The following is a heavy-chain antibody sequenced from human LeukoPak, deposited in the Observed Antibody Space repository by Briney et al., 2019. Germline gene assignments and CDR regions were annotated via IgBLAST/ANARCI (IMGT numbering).Heavy chain of an antibody. CDR2: INPSVGST. D-gene: IGHD2/OR15-2a*01. CDR1: GYTFTSYY. V-gene: IGHV1-46*01. J-gene: IGHJ3*02. Sequence: HRASVKVSCKASGYTFTSYYLHWVRQAPGQGLEWMGIINPSVGSTTYAQKFQGRVTMTRDTSTSTVYMELSSLRSEDTAVYCCAREIIERGAFDMWGQGTVVTVSS. CDR3: AREIIERGAFDM.